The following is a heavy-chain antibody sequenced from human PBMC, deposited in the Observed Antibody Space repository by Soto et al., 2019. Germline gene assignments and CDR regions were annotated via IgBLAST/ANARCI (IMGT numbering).Heavy chain of an antibody. Sequence: QVQRQQWGAGLLKPAESLSLTCAVYGGSFSGYYSSWIRQPTGKGLEWIGEINHSGSTNYNPSLKCRVTISVDTSKNQFSLKLSSVTATDTAVYYCARGVVAGIWYYYYYGMDVWGQGTTVTVSS. CDR2: INHSGST. CDR1: GGSFSGYY. CDR3: ARGVVAGIWYYYYYGMDV. V-gene: IGHV4-34*01. J-gene: IGHJ6*02. D-gene: IGHD6-19*01.